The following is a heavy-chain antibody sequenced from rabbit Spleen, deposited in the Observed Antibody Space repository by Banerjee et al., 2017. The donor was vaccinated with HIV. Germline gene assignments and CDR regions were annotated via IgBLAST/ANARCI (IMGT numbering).Heavy chain of an antibody. Sequence: QSLEEFGGGLVKPGASLTLTCKASGFSFNSGYDMCWVRQAPGKGLEWIACIGAGSSGSTYSATWAKGRFTISKTSSTTVTLQMTSLTAADTATYFCARDTGTSFSTYGMDLWGQGTLVTVS. D-gene: IGHD8-1*01. CDR2: IGAGSSGST. J-gene: IGHJ6*01. CDR1: GFSFNSGYD. CDR3: ARDTGTSFSTYGMDL. V-gene: IGHV1S40*01.